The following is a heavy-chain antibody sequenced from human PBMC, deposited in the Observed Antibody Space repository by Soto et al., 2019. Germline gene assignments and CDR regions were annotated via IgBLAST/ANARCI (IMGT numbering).Heavy chain of an antibody. V-gene: IGHV1-69*13. CDR1: GGTFSSYA. Sequence: SVKVSCKASGGTFSSYAISWVRQAPGQGLEWMGGIIPIFGTANYAQKFRGRVTITADESTSTAYMELSSLRSEDTAVYYCARSHRYYDSSGYYPPYYYGMDVWGQGTTVTVSS. CDR3: ARSHRYYDSSGYYPPYYYGMDV. D-gene: IGHD3-22*01. CDR2: IIPIFGTA. J-gene: IGHJ6*02.